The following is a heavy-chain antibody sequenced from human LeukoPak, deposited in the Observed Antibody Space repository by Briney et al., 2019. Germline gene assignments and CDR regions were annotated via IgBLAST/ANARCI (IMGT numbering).Heavy chain of an antibody. CDR1: GGSFSGYY. CDR2: INHSGST. CDR3: ARAHTAMATDY. V-gene: IGHV4-34*01. Sequence: SETLSLTCTVSGGSFSGYYWSWIRQPPGKGLEWIGEINHSGSTNYNPSLKSRVTISVDTSKNQFSLKLSSVTAADTAVYYCARAHTAMATDYWGQGTLVTVSS. D-gene: IGHD5-18*01. J-gene: IGHJ4*02.